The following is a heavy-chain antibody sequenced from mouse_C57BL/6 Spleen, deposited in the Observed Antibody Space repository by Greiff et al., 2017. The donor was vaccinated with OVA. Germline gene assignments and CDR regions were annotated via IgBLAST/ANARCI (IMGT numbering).Heavy chain of an antibody. CDR1: GYTFTSYW. CDR2: IDPSDSYT. V-gene: IGHV1-69*01. Sequence: VQLQQPGAELVMPGASVKLSCKASGYTFTSYWMHWVKQRPGQGLEWIGEIDPSDSYTNYNQKFKGKSTLTVDKSSSTAYMQLSSLTSEDSAVYYCARGERCAYWGQGTLVTVSA. J-gene: IGHJ3*01. CDR3: ARGERCAY.